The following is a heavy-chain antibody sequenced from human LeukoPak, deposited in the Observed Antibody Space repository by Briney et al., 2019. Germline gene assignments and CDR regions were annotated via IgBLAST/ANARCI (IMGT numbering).Heavy chain of an antibody. CDR1: GFTFSSYS. J-gene: IGHJ3*02. D-gene: IGHD3-3*01. V-gene: IGHV3-21*04. CDR3: AHHGGGTIRIAAFDI. CDR2: ISSSSSYI. Sequence: PGGSLRLSCAASGFTFSSYSMNWVRQAPGKGLEWVPSISSSSSYIFYADSAKGRFTISRDNSKNTLYLQLNSLRAEDTAIYYCAHHGGGTIRIAAFDIWGQGTMVTVSS.